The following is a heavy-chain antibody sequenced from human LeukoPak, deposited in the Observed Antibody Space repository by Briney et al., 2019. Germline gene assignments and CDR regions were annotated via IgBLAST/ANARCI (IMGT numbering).Heavy chain of an antibody. V-gene: IGHV4-39*01. D-gene: IGHD6-13*01. CDR1: GGSISSSSYY. Sequence: PSETLSLTCTVSGGSISSSSYYWGWIRQPPGKGLEWIGEINHSGSTNYNPSLKSRVTISVDTSKNQFSLKLSSVTAADTAVYYCVRLEPAAAGSRWFDPWGQGTLVTVSS. CDR2: INHSGST. CDR3: VRLEPAAAGSRWFDP. J-gene: IGHJ5*02.